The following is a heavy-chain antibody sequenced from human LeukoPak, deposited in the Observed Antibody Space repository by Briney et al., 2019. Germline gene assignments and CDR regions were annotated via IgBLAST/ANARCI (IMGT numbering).Heavy chain of an antibody. CDR2: IYYSGST. V-gene: IGHV4-59*01. CDR1: GGSLSSYY. Sequence: SETLSLTSTVSGGSLSSYYWSWIRQPPGKGLEWIGYIYYSGSTNYNPSLKSRVTISVDTSKNQFSLKLSSVTAADTAVYYCARDRYYYYGMDVWGQGTTVTVSS. CDR3: ARDRYYYYGMDV. J-gene: IGHJ6*02.